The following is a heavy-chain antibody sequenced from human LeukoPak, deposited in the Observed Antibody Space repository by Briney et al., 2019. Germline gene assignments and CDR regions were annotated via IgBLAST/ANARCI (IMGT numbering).Heavy chain of an antibody. V-gene: IGHV3-33*06. J-gene: IGHJ4*02. CDR3: AKDVFELYDIYDH. Sequence: PGRSLRLSCAASGFTLSSYGMHWVRQAPGKGLEWVAVIWYDGSNKYYADSVKGRFTISRDNSKNTLYLQMNSLRAEDTAIYYCAKDVFELYDIYDHWDQGTLVTVSS. CDR2: IWYDGSNK. D-gene: IGHD3-9*01. CDR1: GFTLSSYG.